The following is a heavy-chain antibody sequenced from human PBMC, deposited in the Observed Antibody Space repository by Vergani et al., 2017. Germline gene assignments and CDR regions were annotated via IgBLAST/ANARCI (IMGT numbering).Heavy chain of an antibody. Sequence: QLQLQESGPGLVKPSETLSLTCTVSGGSISSSSYYWGWIRQPPGQGLEWIGSIYYSGSTYSNPSLKSRVTISVDPSKNQFSLKLSSVTAADTAVYYCARHLAYGGGDCYPYYYGMDVWGQ. CDR3: ARHLAYGGGDCYPYYYGMDV. CDR1: GGSISSSSYY. D-gene: IGHD2-21*02. J-gene: IGHJ6*02. CDR2: IYYSGST. V-gene: IGHV4-39*01.